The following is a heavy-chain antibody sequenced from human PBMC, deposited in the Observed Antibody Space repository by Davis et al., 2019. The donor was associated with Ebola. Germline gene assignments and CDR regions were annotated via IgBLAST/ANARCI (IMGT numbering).Heavy chain of an antibody. CDR1: GDSVSGTSGA. V-gene: IGHV6-1*01. CDR2: TYYSSSKWYN. J-gene: IGHJ6*02. D-gene: IGHD5-24*01. CDR3: TRGWLRGAMDV. Sequence: HSQTLSLTCAISGDSVSGTSGAWNWIRQSPSRGLEWLGRTYYSSSKWYNDYAVSVKSRITINPDTSKNQFSLHLNSVTPEDRGVYYCTRGWLRGAMDVWAQGTTVTVSS.